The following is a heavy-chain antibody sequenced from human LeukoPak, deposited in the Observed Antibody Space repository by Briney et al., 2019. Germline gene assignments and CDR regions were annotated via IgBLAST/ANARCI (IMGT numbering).Heavy chain of an antibody. V-gene: IGHV3-43D*04. CDR2: ITWNGGHT. J-gene: IGHJ4*02. Sequence: GGSLRLSCEASGFIFNDYAMHWVSQVPGKGLEWISLITWNGGHTYYADSVKGRFTISRDNIKNSLYLQMNSLRPEDTALYYCAKDRSYNSYFDYWGQGTLVTV. CDR3: AKDRSYNSYFDY. CDR1: GFIFNDYA. D-gene: IGHD5-24*01.